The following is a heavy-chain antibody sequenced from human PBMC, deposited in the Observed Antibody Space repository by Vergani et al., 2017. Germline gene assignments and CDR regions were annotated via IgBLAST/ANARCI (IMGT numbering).Heavy chain of an antibody. CDR3: ARRSGIVYDIFSGTQYFFDF. J-gene: IGHJ4*02. D-gene: IGHD3-9*01. Sequence: QLQLQESGPGLVEPSETLSLTCTVSGASISSSSYYWGWIRQPPGKGLEWIGSIYRTGRTHFNPSLKSRVTISVDTSNNHFSLRLNSLTAADTAVYYCARRSGIVYDIFSGTQYFFDFWGQGTLVTVSS. V-gene: IGHV4-39*07. CDR2: IYRTGRT. CDR1: GASISSSSYY.